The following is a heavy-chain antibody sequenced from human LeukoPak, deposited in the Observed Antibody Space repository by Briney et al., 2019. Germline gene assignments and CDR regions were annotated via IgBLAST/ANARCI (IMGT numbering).Heavy chain of an antibody. D-gene: IGHD6-13*01. V-gene: IGHV3-30-3*01. CDR1: GFTFNSHA. CDR2: ISYDGSTK. Sequence: PGTSLRPSCVASGFTFNSHAIHWVRQAPGKGLEWVTFISYDGSTKYYADSVRGRFTIARDNSKNTLYLQMNSLRAEDTAVYYCAKAYSSSWYFDYWGQGTLVTVSS. CDR3: AKAYSSSWYFDY. J-gene: IGHJ4*02.